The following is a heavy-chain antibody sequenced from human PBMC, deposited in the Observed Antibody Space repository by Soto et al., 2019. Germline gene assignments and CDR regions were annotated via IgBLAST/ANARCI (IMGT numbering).Heavy chain of an antibody. Sequence: PGESLKISCAASGFTFSSYGMHWVRQAPGKGLEWVAVIWYDGSNKYYADSVKGRFTISRDNSKNTLYLQMNSLRAEDTAVYYCARDRGDYDSSGYFSAGMDVWGQGTTVTVSS. V-gene: IGHV3-33*01. CDR1: GFTFSSYG. D-gene: IGHD3-22*01. CDR3: ARDRGDYDSSGYFSAGMDV. CDR2: IWYDGSNK. J-gene: IGHJ6*02.